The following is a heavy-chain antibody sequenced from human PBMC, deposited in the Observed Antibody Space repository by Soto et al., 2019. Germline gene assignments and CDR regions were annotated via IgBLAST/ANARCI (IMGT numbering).Heavy chain of an antibody. J-gene: IGHJ6*02. V-gene: IGHV3-23*01. Sequence: DVQLLESGGHLVQPGGSLRLSCAASGFTFSSYAMSWVRQAPGKGLEWVSSVSAGGDMTYYSDSVKGRFTISRDNSNNALFLQLNSLRIEDTALYYCARGDRGAPGSPASYYYAGLDVWGQGTTVTVS. CDR3: ARGDRGAPGSPASYYYAGLDV. D-gene: IGHD2-15*01. CDR2: VSAGGDMT. CDR1: GFTFSSYA.